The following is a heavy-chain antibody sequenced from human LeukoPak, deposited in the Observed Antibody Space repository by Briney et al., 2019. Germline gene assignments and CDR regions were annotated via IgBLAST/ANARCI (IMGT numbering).Heavy chain of an antibody. D-gene: IGHD3-10*01. J-gene: IGHJ5*02. CDR3: ARGAYGSGSYGDNWFDP. Sequence: GGSLRLSCAASGFTFSSYAMYWVRQAPGKGLEWVAVISYDGSDKFYADSVKGRFTISRDNSKNTLYLQMNSLRAEDTAVYYCARGAYGSGSYGDNWFDPWGQGTLVTVSS. CDR1: GFTFSSYA. V-gene: IGHV3-30*14. CDR2: ISYDGSDK.